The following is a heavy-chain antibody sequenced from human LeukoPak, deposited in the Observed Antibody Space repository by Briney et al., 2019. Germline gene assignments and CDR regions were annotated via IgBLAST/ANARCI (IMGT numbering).Heavy chain of an antibody. CDR1: GYTFTGYY. J-gene: IGHJ5*02. V-gene: IGHV1-2*02. Sequence: EASVKVSCKASGYTFTGYYMHWVRQAPGQGLEWMGWINPNSGGTNYAQKFQGRVTMTRDTSISTAYMELSRLRSDDTAVYYCARDYDSSGYYPASTWWFDPWGQGTLVTVSS. CDR3: ARDYDSSGYYPASTWWFDP. CDR2: INPNSGGT. D-gene: IGHD3-22*01.